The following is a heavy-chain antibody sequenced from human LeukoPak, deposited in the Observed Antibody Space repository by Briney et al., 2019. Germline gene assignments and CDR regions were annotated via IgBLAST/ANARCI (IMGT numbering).Heavy chain of an antibody. D-gene: IGHD3-22*01. CDR1: GYSFTNYW. Sequence: GESLKISWKASGYSFTNYWIGWVRQMPGKGLEWMGIIYPGTSDTKYSPSFQGHVTVSADKSISTAYLQWSSLKASDTAMYYWARRGYDSRCYHFYFDYWGQGTLVTVSS. CDR2: IYPGTSDT. J-gene: IGHJ4*02. CDR3: ARRGYDSRCYHFYFDY. V-gene: IGHV5-51*01.